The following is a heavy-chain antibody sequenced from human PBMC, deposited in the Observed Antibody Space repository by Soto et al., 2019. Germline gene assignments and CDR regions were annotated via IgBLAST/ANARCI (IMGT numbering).Heavy chain of an antibody. CDR2: IKSKTDGGTT. CDR1: GFTFSNAW. D-gene: IGHD3-3*01. J-gene: IGHJ5*02. CDR3: TTVYYDFWSGHMNWFDP. V-gene: IGHV3-15*07. Sequence: GGSLRLSCAASGFTFSNAWMNWVRQAPGKGLEWVGRIKSKTDGGTTDYAAPVKGRFTISRDDSKNTLYLQMNSLKTEDTAVYYCTTVYYDFWSGHMNWFDPWGQGTLVTVSS.